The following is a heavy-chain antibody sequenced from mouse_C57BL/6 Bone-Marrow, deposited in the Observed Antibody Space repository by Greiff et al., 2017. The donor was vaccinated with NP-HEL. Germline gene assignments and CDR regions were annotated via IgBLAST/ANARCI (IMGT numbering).Heavy chain of an antibody. V-gene: IGHV1-81*01. CDR2: IYPRSGNT. CDR1: GYTFTSYG. Sequence: VQLQQSGAELARPGASVKLSCKASGYTFTSYGISWVKQRTGQGLEWIGEIYPRSGNTYYTEKFKGKATLTADKSSSTAYMELRSLTSEDSAVYFCANLLWLRRRGAMDYWGQGTSVTVSS. J-gene: IGHJ4*01. CDR3: ANLLWLRRRGAMDY. D-gene: IGHD2-2*01.